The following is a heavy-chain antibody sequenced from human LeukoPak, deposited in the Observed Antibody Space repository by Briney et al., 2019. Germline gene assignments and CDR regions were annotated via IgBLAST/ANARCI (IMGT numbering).Heavy chain of an antibody. V-gene: IGHV3-23*01. CDR1: DFNFITYA. CDR3: ARGWQGDYFDY. CDR2: ISGGGDVT. Sequence: GGSLRRSCAASDFNFITYAMSWVRQAPGKGLEWVSTISGGGDVTYYADSVKGRFTISRDNAKKSLYLQMNSLRAEDTAVYYCARGWQGDYFDYWGQGTLVTVSS. J-gene: IGHJ4*02. D-gene: IGHD5-24*01.